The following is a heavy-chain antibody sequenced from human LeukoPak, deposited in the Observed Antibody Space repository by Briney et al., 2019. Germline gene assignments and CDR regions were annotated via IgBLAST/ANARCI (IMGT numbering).Heavy chain of an antibody. J-gene: IGHJ4*02. D-gene: IGHD2-15*01. CDR3: AKTPGDCTGGTCYSFDY. CDR2: ISGSGDNT. CDR1: GFTFYTYA. Sequence: GGSLRLSCAASGFTFYTYAMTWVRQAPGKGLEWVSSISGSGDNTYYVDSVKGRFTVSRDNSKNTLYLQMNSLRAEDTAVYYWAKTPGDCTGGTCYSFDYWGQGSLVTVSS. V-gene: IGHV3-23*01.